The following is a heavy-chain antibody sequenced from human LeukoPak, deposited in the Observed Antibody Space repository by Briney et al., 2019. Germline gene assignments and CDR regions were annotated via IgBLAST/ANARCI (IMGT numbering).Heavy chain of an antibody. CDR3: AKSYSGTRGRYYYYGMDV. Sequence: GGSLRLSCAASGFTFGSYAMSWVRQAPGKGLEWVSAISGSAGSIYYADSVKGRFTISRDNSKNTLYLQMNSLRAEDTALYYCAKSYSGTRGRYYYYGMDVWGQGTTVTVSS. J-gene: IGHJ6*02. V-gene: IGHV3-23*01. D-gene: IGHD1-26*01. CDR2: ISGSAGSI. CDR1: GFTFGSYA.